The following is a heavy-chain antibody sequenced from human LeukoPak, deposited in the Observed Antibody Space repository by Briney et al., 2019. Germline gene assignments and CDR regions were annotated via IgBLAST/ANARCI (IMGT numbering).Heavy chain of an antibody. J-gene: IGHJ4*02. Sequence: GGSLRLSCGASGFTFSDYYMSWIRQAAGKGLEWVSYISSGSRYIDYADSVEGRFTISRDNAKNSVYLQMTSLRAEDTAVYYCTRDQSGSGFNSDYWGQGTLVTVSS. CDR1: GFTFSDYY. CDR3: TRDQSGSGFNSDY. V-gene: IGHV3-11*05. CDR2: ISSGSRYI. D-gene: IGHD5-24*01.